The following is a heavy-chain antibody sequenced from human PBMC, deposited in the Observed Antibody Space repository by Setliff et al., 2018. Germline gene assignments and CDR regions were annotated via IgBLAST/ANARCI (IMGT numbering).Heavy chain of an antibody. CDR3: VKLVPQAISSDP. CDR2: IKSKTDGGTT. Sequence: SGGSLRLSCAASGVTVSDAWMGWVRQTPGKGLDWVGRIKSKTDGGTTDYAAPVKGRFTISRDDSKNTLYLQMNSLKTEDTAVYYCVKLVPQAISSDPWGQGTLVTVS. V-gene: IGHV3-15*01. CDR1: GVTVSDAW. J-gene: IGHJ5*02. D-gene: IGHD3-10*01.